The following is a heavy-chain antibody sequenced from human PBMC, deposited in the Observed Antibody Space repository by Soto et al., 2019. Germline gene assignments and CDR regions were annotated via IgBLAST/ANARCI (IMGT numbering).Heavy chain of an antibody. CDR1: GGSISSSNW. D-gene: IGHD5-12*01. CDR3: ARAGTAGYSGYDVARTDWFDP. J-gene: IGHJ5*02. CDR2: IYHSGST. Sequence: QVQLQESGPGLVKPSGTLSLTCAVSGGSISSSNWWSWVRQPPGKGLEWVGEIYHSGSTNYNPSPKSRATISADKAKNHSSLKLSSGTAAATAVYYWARAGTAGYSGYDVARTDWFDPWGQGTRVTVSS. V-gene: IGHV4-4*02.